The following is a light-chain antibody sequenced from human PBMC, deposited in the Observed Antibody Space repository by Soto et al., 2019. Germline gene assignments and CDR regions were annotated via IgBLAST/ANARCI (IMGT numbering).Light chain of an antibody. J-gene: IGKJ2*03. CDR3: QQYGTSPYS. Sequence: EIVLTQSPGTLSLSPGERATLSCRASQSVSSNYLAWYQQKPGQAPRLLIYGSSSRATGIPDRFSGSGSGTDLTLTISRLEPEDFAVYYCQQYGTSPYSFGQGIKLEIK. V-gene: IGKV3-20*01. CDR1: QSVSSNY. CDR2: GSS.